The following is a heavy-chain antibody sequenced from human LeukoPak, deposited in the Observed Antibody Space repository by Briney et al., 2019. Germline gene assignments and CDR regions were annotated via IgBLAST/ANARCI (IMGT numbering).Heavy chain of an antibody. D-gene: IGHD5-18*01. Sequence: PGGSLRLSCAASGFTFSSYAMSWVRQAPGKGLEWVSAISGSGGSTYYADSVKGRFTISRDNSKNTLYLQMNSLRAEDTAVYYCAKDLRQIRNTAMVDYWGQGTLVTVSS. CDR1: GFTFSSYA. J-gene: IGHJ4*02. CDR2: ISGSGGST. CDR3: AKDLRQIRNTAMVDY. V-gene: IGHV3-23*01.